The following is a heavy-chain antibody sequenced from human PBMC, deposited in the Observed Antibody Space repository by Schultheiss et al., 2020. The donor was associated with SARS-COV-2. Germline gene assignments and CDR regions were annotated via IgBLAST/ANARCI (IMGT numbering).Heavy chain of an antibody. J-gene: IGHJ6*02. CDR2: ISAFNGNT. D-gene: IGHD3-10*01. Sequence: ASVKVSCRASGYTFTSFDISWVRQAPGQGPEWLGLISAFNGNTNYAQKVQGRVTMTRDTSTSTAYMELRSLRSDDTAVYYCARAVRGANKYLYHYFYGMDVWGQGTMVTVSS. CDR3: ARAVRGANKYLYHYFYGMDV. V-gene: IGHV1-18*01. CDR1: GYTFTSFD.